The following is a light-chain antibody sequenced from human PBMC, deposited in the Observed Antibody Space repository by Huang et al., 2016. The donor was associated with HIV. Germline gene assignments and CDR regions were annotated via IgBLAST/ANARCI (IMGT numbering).Light chain of an antibody. J-gene: IGKJ1*01. CDR3: QQSYSSPPT. V-gene: IGKV1-39*01. Sequence: DIQLTQSPSSLSASLGDRVTITCRASQTISGYLHWYQQRPGKAPQILIVGASSLHSGVPSRFSGSGSGTDFTLTVSDMQPEDFGTYYCQQSYSSPPTFGQGTKVEIK. CDR1: QTISGY. CDR2: GAS.